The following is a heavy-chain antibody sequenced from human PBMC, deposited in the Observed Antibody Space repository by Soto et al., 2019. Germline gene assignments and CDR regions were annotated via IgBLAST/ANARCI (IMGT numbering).Heavy chain of an antibody. Sequence: QVQLVQSGAEVKKPGASVKVSCKASGYTFTSYDINWVRQATGQGLEWMGWMNPNSGNTGYAQKFXGXVXRXXNTSISTADMELSSLRSEDTAVYYCARERLYGGNSGCWFDPWGQGTLVTVSS. D-gene: IGHD4-17*01. V-gene: IGHV1-8*01. CDR1: GYTFTSYD. CDR3: ARERLYGGNSGCWFDP. CDR2: MNPNSGNT. J-gene: IGHJ5*02.